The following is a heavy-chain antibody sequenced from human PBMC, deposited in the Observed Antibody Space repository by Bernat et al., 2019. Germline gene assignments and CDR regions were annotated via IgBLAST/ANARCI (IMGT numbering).Heavy chain of an antibody. CDR3: ARLERGYSIFDY. V-gene: IGHV4-59*01. CDR1: GGSISSYY. J-gene: IGHJ4*02. D-gene: IGHD5-18*01. CDR2: IYYSGST. Sequence: QVHLQESGPGLVKPSETLSLTCTVSGGSISSYYWSWIRQPPGKGLEWIGYIYYSGSTNYNPSLKSRVTISVDTSKNQFSLKLSSVTAADTAVYYCARLERGYSIFDYWGQGTLVTVSS.